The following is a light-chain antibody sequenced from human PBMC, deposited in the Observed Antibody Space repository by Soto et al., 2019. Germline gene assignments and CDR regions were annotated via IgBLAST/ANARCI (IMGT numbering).Light chain of an antibody. CDR2: EVT. V-gene: IGLV2-8*01. CDR1: SSDVGGYDY. CDR3: SSYAGSNNLV. Sequence: QPVLTQPPSASGSPGQSVTISCTGTSSDVGGYDYVSWYQRHPGKAPKFIIYEVTKRPSGVPDRFSGSKSGNTASLTVSGLQAEDEADYFCSSYAGSNNLVFGGGTKLTVL. J-gene: IGLJ2*01.